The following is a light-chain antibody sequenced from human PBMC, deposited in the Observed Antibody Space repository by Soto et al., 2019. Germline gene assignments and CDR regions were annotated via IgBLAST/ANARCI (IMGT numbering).Light chain of an antibody. J-gene: IGLJ1*01. CDR2: DTS. Sequence: QAVVTQEPSLTVSPGGTVTLTCGSSTATVTSSHYPYWLQQKPGQAPRTLIYDTSNKHSWTPARFSGSLLGGKVALTRSGAQPEDEAAYYCLLSYSGAYYAFGTGTKGTVL. CDR3: LLSYSGAYYA. V-gene: IGLV7-46*01. CDR1: TATVTSSHY.